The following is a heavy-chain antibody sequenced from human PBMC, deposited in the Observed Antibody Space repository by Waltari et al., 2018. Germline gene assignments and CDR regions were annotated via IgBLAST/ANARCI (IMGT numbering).Heavy chain of an antibody. J-gene: IGHJ4*02. CDR1: GGSFSGYY. CDR2: INHSGST. V-gene: IGHV4-34*01. Sequence: QVQLQQWGAGLLKPSETLSLTCAVYGGSFSGYYWSWIRQPPGKGLEWIGAINHSGSTNYNPSLKSRVTISVDTSKNQFSLKLSSVTAADTAVYYCARGRVTIFGVVITAFDYWGQGTLVTVSS. D-gene: IGHD3-3*01. CDR3: ARGRVTIFGVVITAFDY.